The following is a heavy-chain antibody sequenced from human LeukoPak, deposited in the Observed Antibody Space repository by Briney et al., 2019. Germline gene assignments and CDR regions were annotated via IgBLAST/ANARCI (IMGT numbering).Heavy chain of an antibody. CDR3: ARVRYDFWSGYSYNWFDP. J-gene: IGHJ5*02. CDR1: GYTFTSYG. Sequence: ASVKVSFKASGYTFTSYGISWVRQAPGQGLEWMGWISAYNGNTNYAQKLQGRVTMTTDTSTSTAYMELRSLRSDDTAVYYCARVRYDFWSGYSYNWFDPWGQGTLVTVSS. V-gene: IGHV1-18*01. CDR2: ISAYNGNT. D-gene: IGHD3-3*01.